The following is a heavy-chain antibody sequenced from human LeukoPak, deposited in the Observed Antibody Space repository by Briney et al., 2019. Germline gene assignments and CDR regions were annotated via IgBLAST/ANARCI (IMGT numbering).Heavy chain of an antibody. D-gene: IGHD3-10*01. Sequence: ASVKVSCKASRGTFSSHAISWVRQAPGQGLEWMGGIIPIFGTANYAQKFQGRVTITADESTSTAYMELSSLRSDDTAVYYCVWYYYGSGSYFSADYWGQGTLVTVSS. J-gene: IGHJ4*02. V-gene: IGHV1-69*13. CDR1: RGTFSSHA. CDR3: VWYYYGSGSYFSADY. CDR2: IIPIFGTA.